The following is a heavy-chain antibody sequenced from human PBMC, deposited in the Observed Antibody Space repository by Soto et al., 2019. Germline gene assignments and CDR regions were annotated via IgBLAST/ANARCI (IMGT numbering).Heavy chain of an antibody. V-gene: IGHV3-21*01. CDR1: GFNFDSYS. CDR2: ISSSSSYI. D-gene: IGHD2-15*01. Sequence: GGSLRLSCAAFGFNFDSYSLHWVRQAPGKGLEWVSSISSSSSYIYYADSVKGRFTISRDNAKNSLYLQMNSLRAEDTAVYYCARDRYCSGGSCYPQQMDVWGQGTTVTVSS. CDR3: ARDRYCSGGSCYPQQMDV. J-gene: IGHJ6*02.